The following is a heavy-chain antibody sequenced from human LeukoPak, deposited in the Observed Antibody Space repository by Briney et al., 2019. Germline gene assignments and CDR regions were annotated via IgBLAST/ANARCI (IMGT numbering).Heavy chain of an antibody. D-gene: IGHD4-17*01. Sequence: SETLSLTCTVSGGSITSNLHYWGWIRQPPGKGLEWIGSIYYRGTTYYNPSLKSRVTISVDRSKNQFSLKLSPVTAADTAVYYCARGKDYGDYSFDYWGQGTLVTVSS. CDR1: GGSITSNLHY. V-gene: IGHV4-39*07. CDR3: ARGKDYGDYSFDY. CDR2: IYYRGTT. J-gene: IGHJ4*02.